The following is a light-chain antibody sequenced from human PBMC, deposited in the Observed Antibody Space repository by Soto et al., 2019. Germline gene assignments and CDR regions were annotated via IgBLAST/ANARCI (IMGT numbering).Light chain of an antibody. CDR2: AAS. Sequence: ATQMTQSPSSLSASVGDRVTITCRASQGIRNDLAWYQQKPGKAPQLLIYAASSLQSGVPSRFSGSGSGTDFTLTISSLRPEDFATYYCLQDYIFPYTFGQGTKLEIK. J-gene: IGKJ2*01. CDR1: QGIRND. V-gene: IGKV1-6*01. CDR3: LQDYIFPYT.